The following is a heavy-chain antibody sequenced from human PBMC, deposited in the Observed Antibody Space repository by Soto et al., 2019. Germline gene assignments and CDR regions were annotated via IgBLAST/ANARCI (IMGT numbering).Heavy chain of an antibody. CDR1: GFTFSSYG. D-gene: IGHD6-13*01. CDR3: ARDESSWYFKALGFFDY. Sequence: GGSLRLSCAASGFTFSSYGMHWVRQAPGKGLEWVAVIWYDGSNKYYADSVKGRFTISRDNSKNTLYLQMNSLRAEDTAVYYCARDESSWYFKALGFFDYWGQGTLVTVSS. V-gene: IGHV3-33*01. CDR2: IWYDGSNK. J-gene: IGHJ4*02.